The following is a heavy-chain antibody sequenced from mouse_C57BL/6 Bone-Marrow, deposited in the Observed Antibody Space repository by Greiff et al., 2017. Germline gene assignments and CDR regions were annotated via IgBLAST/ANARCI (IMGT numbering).Heavy chain of an antibody. D-gene: IGHD2-3*01. CDR1: GYTFTSYW. CDR3: ARGVGYYLYYFDY. Sequence: QVQLKQPGTELVKPGASVKLSCKASGYTFTSYWMHWVKQRPGQGLEWIGNINPSNGGTNYNEKFKSKATLTVDKSSSTAYMQLSSLTSEDSAVYYCARGVGYYLYYFDYWGQGTTLTVSS. CDR2: INPSNGGT. V-gene: IGHV1-53*01. J-gene: IGHJ2*01.